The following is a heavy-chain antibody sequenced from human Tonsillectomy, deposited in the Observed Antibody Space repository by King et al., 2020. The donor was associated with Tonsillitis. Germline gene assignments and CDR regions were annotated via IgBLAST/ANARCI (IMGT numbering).Heavy chain of an antibody. CDR2: IYWVDDK. Sequence: ITLKESGPTLVKPTQTLTLTFTFSGFSLSTSGVGVGWIRQPPGKALEWLALIYWVDDKRYSPSLKSRLIITKDTSKNQVVLTMTNMDPVDTATYYCAHLIVGEMTTVGEVSYNWFDPWGQGTLVTVSS. CDR1: GFSLSTSGVG. D-gene: IGHD5-24*01. V-gene: IGHV2-5*02. J-gene: IGHJ5*02. CDR3: AHLIVGEMTTVGEVSYNWFDP.